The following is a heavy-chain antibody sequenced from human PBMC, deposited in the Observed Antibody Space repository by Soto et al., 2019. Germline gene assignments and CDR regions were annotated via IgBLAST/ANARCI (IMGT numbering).Heavy chain of an antibody. Sequence: VQLVQSGAEVKKPGASVKVSCKTSGDSFNDYYIHWVRQAPGQGLEWMGWINPNGGGTKYAQKFQGRVTGTRDTSIRTVDMELSSLRSGDTAVYYCARESGGATATLDYYYFYMDVWGKGTTVTVSS. CDR2: INPNGGGT. CDR3: ARESGGATATLDYYYFYMDV. J-gene: IGHJ6*03. V-gene: IGHV1-2*02. D-gene: IGHD5-12*01. CDR1: GDSFNDYY.